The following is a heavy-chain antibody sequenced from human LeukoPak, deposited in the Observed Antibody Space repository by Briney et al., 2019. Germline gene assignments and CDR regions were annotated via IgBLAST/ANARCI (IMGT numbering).Heavy chain of an antibody. Sequence: SETLSLTCTVSGGSISSYYWSRIRQPPGKGLEWIGYIYYSGSTNYNPSLKSRVTISVDTSKNQFSLKLSSVTAADTAVYYCARKIVGATGFSYYYYYMDVWGKGTTVTVSS. D-gene: IGHD1-26*01. CDR2: IYYSGST. CDR1: GGSISSYY. V-gene: IGHV4-59*08. CDR3: ARKIVGATGFSYYYYYMDV. J-gene: IGHJ6*03.